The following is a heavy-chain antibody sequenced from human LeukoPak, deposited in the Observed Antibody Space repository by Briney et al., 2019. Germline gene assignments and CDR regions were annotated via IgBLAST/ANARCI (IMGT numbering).Heavy chain of an antibody. J-gene: IGHJ4*02. D-gene: IGHD4-17*01. CDR1: GFTFSSYA. Sequence: GGPLRLSCAASGFTFSSYAMSWVRQAPGKGLEWVSAISGSGGSTYYADSVKGRFTISRDNSKNTLYLQMNSLRAEDTAVYYCARGRKRTTVTTFDYWGQGTLVTVSS. V-gene: IGHV3-23*01. CDR3: ARGRKRTTVTTFDY. CDR2: ISGSGGST.